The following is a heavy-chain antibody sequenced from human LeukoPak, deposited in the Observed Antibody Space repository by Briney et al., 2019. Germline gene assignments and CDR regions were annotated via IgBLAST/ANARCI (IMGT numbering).Heavy chain of an antibody. CDR2: IYSGGST. CDR1: GFTVSSNY. CDR3: AISGGTPNAVFDH. V-gene: IGHV3-53*01. Sequence: TGGSLRLSCAASGFTVSSNYMSWVRQAPGKGLEWVSVIYSGGSTYYADSVRGRFTISRDNSKNTLYLQMNSLRVEDTAIYYCAISGGTPNAVFDHWGQGTLVTVSS. J-gene: IGHJ4*02. D-gene: IGHD2-15*01.